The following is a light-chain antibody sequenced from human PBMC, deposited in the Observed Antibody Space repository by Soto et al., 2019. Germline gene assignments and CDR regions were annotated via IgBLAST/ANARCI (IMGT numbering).Light chain of an antibody. CDR2: DVS. Sequence: QDALSQPRTVSGSPGQAVTISCTGTSSDVGGYNYVSWYQQHPGKAPKLMIYDVSKRPSGVPDRFSGSKSGNTASLTISGLQAEDEADYYCCSYAGSYYVFGTGTKVTVL. CDR1: SSDVGGYNY. V-gene: IGLV2-11*01. CDR3: CSYAGSYYV. J-gene: IGLJ1*01.